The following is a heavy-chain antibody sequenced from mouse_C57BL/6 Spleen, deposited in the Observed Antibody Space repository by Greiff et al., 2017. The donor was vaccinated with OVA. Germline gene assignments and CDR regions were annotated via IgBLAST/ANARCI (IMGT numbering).Heavy chain of an antibody. J-gene: IGHJ3*01. CDR2: IYPGDGDT. V-gene: IGHV1-82*01. CDR3: ARDGGPFAY. D-gene: IGHD2-3*01. CDR1: GYAFSSSW. Sequence: QVQLQQSGPELVKPGASVKISCKASGYAFSSSWMNWVKQRPGKGLEWIGRIYPGDGDTNYNGKFKGKATLTADKSSSTAYMQRSSLTSEDSAVYFCARDGGPFAYWGQGTLVTVSA.